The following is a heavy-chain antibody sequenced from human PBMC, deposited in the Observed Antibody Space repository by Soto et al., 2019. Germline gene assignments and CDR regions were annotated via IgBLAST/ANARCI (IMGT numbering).Heavy chain of an antibody. V-gene: IGHV3-30*18. CDR2: ISYDGSNK. J-gene: IGHJ5*02. CDR3: AKDSQWPVT. CDR1: GFTFSSYG. Sequence: QVQLVESGGGVVQPGRSLRLSCAASGFTFSSYGMHWVRQAPGKGLEWVAVISYDGSNKYYADSVKGRFTISRDNSKNTLYLQMNSLRAEDTAVYYCAKDSQWPVTWGQGTLVTVSS. D-gene: IGHD6-19*01.